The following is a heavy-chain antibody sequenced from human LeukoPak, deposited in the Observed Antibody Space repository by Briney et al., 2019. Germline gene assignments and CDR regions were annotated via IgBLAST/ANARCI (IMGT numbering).Heavy chain of an antibody. Sequence: SETLSLTCAVYGGSFSGYYWSWIRQPPGKGLEWIGEINHSGSTNYNPSLKSRVTISVDTSKNQFSLKLSSVTAADTAVYYCARGRHGSSWYWKKEHFRHWGQGTLVTVSS. D-gene: IGHD6-13*01. CDR3: ARGRHGSSWYWKKEHFRH. CDR2: INHSGST. J-gene: IGHJ1*01. CDR1: GGSFSGYY. V-gene: IGHV4-34*01.